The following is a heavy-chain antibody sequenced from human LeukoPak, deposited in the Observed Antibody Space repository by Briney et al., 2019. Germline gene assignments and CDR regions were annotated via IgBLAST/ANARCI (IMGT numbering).Heavy chain of an antibody. D-gene: IGHD3/OR15-3a*01. V-gene: IGHV4-59*01. Sequence: SETLSLTCTVSGGSISSYYWTWIRQPPGKGLEWLGYIYYSGSTNYNPSLKSRVAISLDTSKNQFSLKLSSVTAADTAIYYCARGRPDFWTNFYTYFLDSWGQGTLVTVSS. J-gene: IGHJ4*02. CDR3: ARGRPDFWTNFYTYFLDS. CDR2: IYYSGST. CDR1: GGSISSYY.